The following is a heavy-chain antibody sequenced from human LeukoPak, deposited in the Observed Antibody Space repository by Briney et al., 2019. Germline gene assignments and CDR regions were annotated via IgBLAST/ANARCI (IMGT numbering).Heavy chain of an antibody. CDR3: ARGTVRYDSSGYYYPPGYYFDY. J-gene: IGHJ4*02. CDR2: INHSGST. V-gene: IGHV4-34*01. D-gene: IGHD3-22*01. CDR1: GGSFSGYY. Sequence: PSETLSLTCAVYGGSFSGYYWSWIRQPPGKGLEWIGEINHSGSTNYNPSLKSRVTISVDTSKNQFSLKLSSVTAADTAVYYCARGTVRYDSSGYYYPPGYYFDYWGQGTLVIVSS.